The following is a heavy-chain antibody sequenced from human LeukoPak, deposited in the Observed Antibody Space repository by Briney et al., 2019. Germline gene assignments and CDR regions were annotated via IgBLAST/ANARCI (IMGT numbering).Heavy chain of an antibody. Sequence: SETLSLTCTVSGGSISSYYWSWTRQPAGKGLEWIGRIYTSGSTNYNPSLKSRVTMSVDTSKNQFSLKLSSVTAADTAVYYCARETGAPYYDILTGYWGYYYYGMDVWGQGTTVTVSS. CDR1: GGSISSYY. D-gene: IGHD3-9*01. CDR2: IYTSGST. V-gene: IGHV4-4*07. J-gene: IGHJ6*02. CDR3: ARETGAPYYDILTGYWGYYYYGMDV.